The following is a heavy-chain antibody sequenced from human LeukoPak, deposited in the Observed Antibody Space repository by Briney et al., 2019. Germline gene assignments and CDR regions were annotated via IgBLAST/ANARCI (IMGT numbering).Heavy chain of an antibody. CDR2: IYYSGNT. Sequence: SGTLSLTCTVSGGSISSGAYYWTWIRQHPGNGLEWIGYIYYSGNTYYNPSLKSRVTISVDTSKNQFSLKLSSVTAADTAVYYCARVSGGGNYLDYWGQGTLVTVSS. D-gene: IGHD2-15*01. J-gene: IGHJ4*02. CDR1: GGSISSGAYY. CDR3: ARVSGGGNYLDY. V-gene: IGHV4-31*03.